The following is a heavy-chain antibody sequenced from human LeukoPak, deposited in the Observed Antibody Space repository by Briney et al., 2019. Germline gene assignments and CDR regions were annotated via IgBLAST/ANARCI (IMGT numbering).Heavy chain of an antibody. CDR3: ARDPDYGGNVWFDP. V-gene: IGHV3-73*01. Sequence: GGSLRLSCAASGFTFSGSAMHWVRQASGKGLERVGRIRSKANSYATAYAASVKGRFTISRDNSKNTLYLQMNSLRAEDTAVYYCARDPDYGGNVWFDPWGQGTLVTVSS. CDR2: IRSKANSYAT. CDR1: GFTFSGSA. J-gene: IGHJ5*02. D-gene: IGHD4-23*01.